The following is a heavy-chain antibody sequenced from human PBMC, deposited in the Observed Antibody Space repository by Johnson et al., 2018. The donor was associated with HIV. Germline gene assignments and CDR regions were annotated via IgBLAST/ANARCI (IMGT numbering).Heavy chain of an antibody. CDR3: AREWDPRTPDAFDI. Sequence: VQLVESGGGLVQPGGSLRLSCAASGFTFSSYWMSWVRQAPGKGLEWISYMSSSGSTIYHAESVKGRFTISRDNAKNSLYLQMNSLRAEDTAVYYCAREWDPRTPDAFDIWGQGTMVTVSS. J-gene: IGHJ3*02. CDR1: GFTFSSYW. CDR2: MSSSGSTI. D-gene: IGHD1-26*01. V-gene: IGHV3-48*04.